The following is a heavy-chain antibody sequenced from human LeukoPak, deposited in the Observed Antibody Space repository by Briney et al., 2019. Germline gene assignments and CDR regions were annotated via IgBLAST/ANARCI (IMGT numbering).Heavy chain of an antibody. D-gene: IGHD2-2*01. CDR1: GFTFSSYG. Sequence: GGSLRLSCAASGFTFSSYGMHWVRQAPGKGLEWVAFIRYDGSNKYYADSVKGRFTISRDNSKNTLYLQMNSLRAEDTAVYYCAKVKLRTSNYFDYWGQGTLVTVSS. CDR2: IRYDGSNK. J-gene: IGHJ4*02. V-gene: IGHV3-30*02. CDR3: AKVKLRTSNYFDY.